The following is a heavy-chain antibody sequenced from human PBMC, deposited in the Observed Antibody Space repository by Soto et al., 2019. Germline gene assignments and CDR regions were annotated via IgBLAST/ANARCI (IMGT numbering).Heavy chain of an antibody. V-gene: IGHV3-23*01. CDR3: AKVKEGATDY. Sequence: PGGSLRLSCAASEFPFSSYAMSWVRQAPGKGLEWVSIISGSGERTYYADSVKGRFTISRDNSKNTLYLQMNSLRAEDTAVYYCAKVKEGATDYWGQGTLVTVSS. CDR1: EFPFSSYA. D-gene: IGHD1-26*01. CDR2: ISGSGERT. J-gene: IGHJ4*02.